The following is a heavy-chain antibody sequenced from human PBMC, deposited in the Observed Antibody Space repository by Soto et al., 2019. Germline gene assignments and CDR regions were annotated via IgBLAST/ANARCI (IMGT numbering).Heavy chain of an antibody. CDR1: GFTLSNYA. Sequence: PGGSLRLSCAASGFTLSNYAVSWVRLAPGKGLEWVSAITNSGSITWYADSVKGRFTISRDNSKNTVYLEMNSLRAEDTAVYYCAKDSFDWSQGYFDCWGQGTLVTVSS. CDR2: ITNSGSIT. CDR3: AKDSFDWSQGYFDC. V-gene: IGHV3-23*01. J-gene: IGHJ4*02. D-gene: IGHD3-9*01.